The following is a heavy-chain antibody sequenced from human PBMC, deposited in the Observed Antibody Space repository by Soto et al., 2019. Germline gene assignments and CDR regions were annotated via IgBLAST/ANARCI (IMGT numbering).Heavy chain of an antibody. CDR1: GFTFSSYA. CDR3: ARDVKGLTSY. Sequence: GGSLRLSCAASGFTFSSYAMHWVRQAPGKGLEWVAVISYDGSNKYYADSVKGRFTISRDNSKNTLYLQMNSLRAEDTAVYYCARDVKGLTSYWGQGTLVTVSS. D-gene: IGHD4-4*01. CDR2: ISYDGSNK. J-gene: IGHJ4*02. V-gene: IGHV3-30-3*01.